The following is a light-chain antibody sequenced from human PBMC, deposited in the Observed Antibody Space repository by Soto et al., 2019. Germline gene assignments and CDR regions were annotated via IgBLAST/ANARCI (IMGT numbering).Light chain of an antibody. V-gene: IGKV3-15*01. CDR2: GAS. CDR3: QQYNNWPPET. J-gene: IGKJ1*01. CDR1: QSVSRN. Sequence: EIVMTQSPATLSVSPGERATLSCRASQSVSRNLAWYQQKPGQAPRLLIFGASTRATGIPDRFSGSGSGTEFTLTISSLQSEDFAVYCCQQYNNWPPETFGQGTKVEIK.